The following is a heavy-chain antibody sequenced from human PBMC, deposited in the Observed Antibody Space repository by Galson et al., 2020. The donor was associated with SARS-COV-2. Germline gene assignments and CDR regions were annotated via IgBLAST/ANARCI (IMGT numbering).Heavy chain of an antibody. CDR3: ARVPLTVTTGFDP. D-gene: IGHD4-17*01. CDR1: GGSISSFY. J-gene: IGHJ5*02. CDR2: IYHSGST. Sequence: SETLSLTCVVSGGSISSFYWSWMRQPPGKGLEWIGYIYHSGSTNYNPSLQSRVTISVDTSKNQFSLRLTSVTAADTALYYCARVPLTVTTGFDPWGQGTLVTVSS. V-gene: IGHV4-59*01.